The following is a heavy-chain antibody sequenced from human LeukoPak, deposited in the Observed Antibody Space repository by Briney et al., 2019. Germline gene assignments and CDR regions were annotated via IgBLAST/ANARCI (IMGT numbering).Heavy chain of an antibody. CDR2: IYHSGST. D-gene: IGHD6-13*01. Sequence: ASETLSLTCTVSGVSISSGGYYWSWIRQPPGKGLEWIGYIYHSGSTYYNPSLKSRVTISVDSSKNQFSLKLSSVTAADTAVYYCARDGSAAADEEGYFDYWGQGTLVTVSS. CDR1: GVSISSGGYY. V-gene: IGHV4-30-2*01. CDR3: ARDGSAAADEEGYFDY. J-gene: IGHJ4*02.